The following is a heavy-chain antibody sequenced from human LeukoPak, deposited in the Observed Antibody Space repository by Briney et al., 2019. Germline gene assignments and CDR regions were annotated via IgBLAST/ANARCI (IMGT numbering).Heavy chain of an antibody. CDR1: GFTFSSYW. V-gene: IGHV3-74*01. CDR2: ISSDGSST. J-gene: IGHJ4*02. CDR3: ASAPLSSSSC. Sequence: PGGSLRLSCAASGFTFSSYWMHWVRQPPGKGLVWVSRISSDGSSTNYADSVKGRFTISRDNAKNTLYLQMNSLRAEDTAVYYCASAPLSSSSCWGQGTLVTVSS. D-gene: IGHD2-2*01.